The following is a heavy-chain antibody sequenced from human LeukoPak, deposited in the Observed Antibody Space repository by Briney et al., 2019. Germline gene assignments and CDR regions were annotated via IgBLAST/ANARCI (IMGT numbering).Heavy chain of an antibody. CDR1: GFTFSSYA. J-gene: IGHJ6*02. Sequence: GGSLRLSCAASGFTFSSYAMSWVRQAPGKGLEWVSAISGSGGSTYYADSVKGRFTISRDNAKNSLYLQMNSLRAEDTAVYYCAREIVVVPAAPPLYYYYGMDVWGQGTTVTVSS. V-gene: IGHV3-23*01. D-gene: IGHD2-2*01. CDR2: ISGSGGST. CDR3: AREIVVVPAAPPLYYYYGMDV.